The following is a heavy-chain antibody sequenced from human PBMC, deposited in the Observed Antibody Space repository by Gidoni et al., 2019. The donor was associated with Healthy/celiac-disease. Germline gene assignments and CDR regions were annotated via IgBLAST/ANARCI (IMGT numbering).Heavy chain of an antibody. V-gene: IGHV3-21*01. CDR3: ARGGMAGYYYVLD. CDR2: ISRSSSYI. CDR1: GFTFSNSR. Sequence: EVQLVESGGGLVKPGGSLRLSCAASGFTFSNSRMNWVRRAPGKGLGWVSSISRSSSYIYYADSVKGRFTISRDNAKNLLYLQMNSLRAEDTAVYYCARGGMAGYYYVLDWGQGTLVTVSS. D-gene: IGHD3-10*02. J-gene: IGHJ4*02.